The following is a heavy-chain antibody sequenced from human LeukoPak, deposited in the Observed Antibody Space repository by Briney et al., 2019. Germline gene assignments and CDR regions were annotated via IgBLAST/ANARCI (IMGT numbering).Heavy chain of an antibody. Sequence: GASVKVSCKASGYTFTSCGISWVRQAPGQGLEWMGIINPSGGSTSYAQKFQGRVTMTRDTSTSTVYTELSSLRSEDTAVYYCARDSAPQQWLVPAYWGQGTLVTVSS. CDR1: GYTFTSCG. CDR2: INPSGGST. CDR3: ARDSAPQQWLVPAY. V-gene: IGHV1-46*01. J-gene: IGHJ4*02. D-gene: IGHD6-19*01.